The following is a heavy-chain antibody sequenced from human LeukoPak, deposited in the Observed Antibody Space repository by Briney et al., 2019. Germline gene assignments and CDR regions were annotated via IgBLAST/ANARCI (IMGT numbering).Heavy chain of an antibody. Sequence: PSETLSLTCTVSGGAISGYYWSWIRQPPGKALEWIAYIDYSGDTNSNPSLKSPVTISVDTSKNQFSLRLDSVTAADTAFYYFAREAPGLRYFDPWGQGTLVTVSS. CDR3: AREAPGLRYFDP. V-gene: IGHV4-59*12. D-gene: IGHD3-9*01. CDR2: IDYSGDT. CDR1: GGAISGYY. J-gene: IGHJ5*02.